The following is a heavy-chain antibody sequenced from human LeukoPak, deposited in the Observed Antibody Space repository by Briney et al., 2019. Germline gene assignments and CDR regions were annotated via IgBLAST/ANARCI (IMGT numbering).Heavy chain of an antibody. Sequence: SGPTLVSPTQTLTLTCTFYGFSLGTNTVGMALTRHPPGKGLEWLALIYWNDDKYYSPSLKSRLTITKDTSKNQVVLTITEMDPAATGTYYCARDTRGIGFDPWAQGTQVTVSS. D-gene: IGHD3-10*01. CDR1: GFSLGTNTVG. J-gene: IGHJ5*02. CDR2: IYWNDDK. V-gene: IGHV2-5*01. CDR3: ARDTRGIGFDP.